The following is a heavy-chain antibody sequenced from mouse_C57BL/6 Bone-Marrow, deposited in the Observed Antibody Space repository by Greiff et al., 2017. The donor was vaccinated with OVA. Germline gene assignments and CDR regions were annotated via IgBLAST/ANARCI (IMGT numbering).Heavy chain of an antibody. CDR1: GYTFTDYY. Sequence: QVHVKQSGPELVKPGASVKISCKASGYTFTDYYINWVKQRPGQGLEWIGWIFPGSGSTYYNEKFKGKATLTVDKSSSTAYMLLSSLTSEDSAVYFCARGGYYGSSYVDFAYWGQGTTLTVSS. J-gene: IGHJ2*01. D-gene: IGHD1-1*01. V-gene: IGHV1-75*01. CDR2: IFPGSGST. CDR3: ARGGYYGSSYVDFAY.